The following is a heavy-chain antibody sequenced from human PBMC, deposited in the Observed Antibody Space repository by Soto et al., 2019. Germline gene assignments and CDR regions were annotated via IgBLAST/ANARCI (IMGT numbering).Heavy chain of an antibody. V-gene: IGHV1-18*01. J-gene: IGHJ4*02. CDR3: ARDYGDYFLFTLHY. D-gene: IGHD4-17*01. CDR2: SSASNGNT. Sequence: QVQLVQSGAEVKKPGASVKVSCKASGYTFTSYGISWVRQAPGHGLEWMGWSSASNGNTNYAQTLXGXAXGTTDTSPSTDYMERRRLTSDGTAVYYCARDYGDYFLFTLHYWGQGTLVTVSS. CDR1: GYTFTSYG.